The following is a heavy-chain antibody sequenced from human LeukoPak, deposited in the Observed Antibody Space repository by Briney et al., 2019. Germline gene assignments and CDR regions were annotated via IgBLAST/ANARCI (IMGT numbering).Heavy chain of an antibody. Sequence: GGSLRLSCAASGFTVSSNYMSWVRQAPGKGLEWVSVIYSGGSTYYADSVKGRFTISRDNSKNTLYLQMNSLRAEDTAVYYCARYSGSYSGSFDTWGQGTMVTVSS. CDR2: IYSGGST. V-gene: IGHV3-66*01. J-gene: IGHJ3*02. CDR1: GFTVSSNY. D-gene: IGHD1-26*01. CDR3: ARYSGSYSGSFDT.